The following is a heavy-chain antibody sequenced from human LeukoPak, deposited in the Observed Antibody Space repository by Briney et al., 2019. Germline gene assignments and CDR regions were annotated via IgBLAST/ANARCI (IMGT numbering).Heavy chain of an antibody. V-gene: IGHV4-38-2*01. CDR1: GYSISSAYY. CDR3: ARGGWRGRDY. D-gene: IGHD5-24*01. Sequence: PSETLSLTCAVSGYSISSAYYWGWIRQPPGKGLEWIGTIYHSGSTYYNPSLKSRVTISLDTSKNQFSLKLSSVTAADTAVYYCARGGWRGRDYWGQGTLVTVSS. CDR2: IYHSGST. J-gene: IGHJ4*02.